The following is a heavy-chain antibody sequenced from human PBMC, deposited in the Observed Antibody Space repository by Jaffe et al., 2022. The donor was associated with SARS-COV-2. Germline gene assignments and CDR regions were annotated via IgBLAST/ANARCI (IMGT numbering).Heavy chain of an antibody. CDR2: IYYSGST. Sequence: QVQLQESGPGLVKPSETLSLTCTVSGGSISSYYWSWIRQPPGKGLEWIGYIYYSGSTNYNPSLKSRVTISVDTSKNQFSLKLSSVTAADTAVYYCARESSSWYDNQGKNWFDPWGQGTLVTVSS. CDR1: GGSISSYY. D-gene: IGHD6-13*01. J-gene: IGHJ5*02. CDR3: ARESSSWYDNQGKNWFDP. V-gene: IGHV4-59*01.